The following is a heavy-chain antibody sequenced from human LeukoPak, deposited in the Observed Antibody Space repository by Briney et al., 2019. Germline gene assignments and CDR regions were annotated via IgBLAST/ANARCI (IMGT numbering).Heavy chain of an antibody. V-gene: IGHV4-59*01. Sequence: LETLSLTCTVSGGSISSYYWSWIRQPPGKGLEWIGYIYYSGSTNYNPSLTSRVTISVDTSKNQFSLKLSSVTAADTAVYYCARDGLYYDSSGLLLWGQGTLVTVSS. D-gene: IGHD3-22*01. CDR2: IYYSGST. CDR3: ARDGLYYDSSGLLL. J-gene: IGHJ4*02. CDR1: GGSISSYY.